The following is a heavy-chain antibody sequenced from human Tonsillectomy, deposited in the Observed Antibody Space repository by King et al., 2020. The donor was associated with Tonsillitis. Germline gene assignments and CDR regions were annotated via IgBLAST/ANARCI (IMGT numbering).Heavy chain of an antibody. V-gene: IGHV3-7*01. CDR3: VRDASGSYWGPDAFDV. CDR1: EFSFIGYW. J-gene: IGHJ3*01. Sequence: VPLVESGGGLVQPGGSLRLSCAASEFSFIGYWMSWVRQAPGKGLEWVANIKEDGSEKNYVDSVKGRFTISRDNAEKSLYLQMNSLRAEDTAVYYCVRDASGSYWGPDAFDVWGQGTMVTVSS. CDR2: IKEDGSEK. D-gene: IGHD3-10*01.